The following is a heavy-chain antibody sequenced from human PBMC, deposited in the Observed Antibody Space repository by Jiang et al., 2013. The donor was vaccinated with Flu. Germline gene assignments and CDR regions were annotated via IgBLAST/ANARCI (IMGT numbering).Heavy chain of an antibody. CDR1: GGSISSGDW. D-gene: IGHD2-15*01. J-gene: IGHJ5*02. CDR3: AKGAPTPEGFDP. CDR2: IYHRGSA. V-gene: IGHV4/OR15-8*02. Sequence: PGLVKASETLSLTCVVSGGSISSGDWWHWVRQPPGKGLEWIGEIYHRGSANYNPSLKSRVSISMDKSKNQFSLKLSSVTAADTAVYYCAKGAPTPEGFDPWGQGALVTVSP.